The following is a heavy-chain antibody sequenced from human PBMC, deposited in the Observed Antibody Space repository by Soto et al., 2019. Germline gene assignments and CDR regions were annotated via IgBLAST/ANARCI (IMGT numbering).Heavy chain of an antibody. Sequence: EVQLVESGGGLVQPGGSLRLSCAASGFTVSSNYMSWVRQAPGKGLEWVSVIYSGGSTYYADSVKGRFTISRDNSKNMLYLQMNSLRAEDTAVYYCARCGYRQLWFDYWGQGTLVTVSS. CDR1: GFTVSSNY. V-gene: IGHV3-66*01. J-gene: IGHJ4*02. CDR3: ARCGYRQLWFDY. D-gene: IGHD5-12*01. CDR2: IYSGGST.